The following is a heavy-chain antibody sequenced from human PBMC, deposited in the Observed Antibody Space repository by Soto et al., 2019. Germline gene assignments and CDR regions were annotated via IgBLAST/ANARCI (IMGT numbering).Heavy chain of an antibody. Sequence: PGGSLRLSCAASGFTFTTYGMHWVRQAPGKGLEWVALVLYDGSNKFYVDSVKGRFTISRDNSKNTLYLQMNSLRVEDTAVYYCAKGTAYCSGGTCPGFDYYGMDVWGQGTTVTVSS. CDR2: VLYDGSNK. D-gene: IGHD2-15*01. CDR1: GFTFTTYG. CDR3: AKGTAYCSGGTCPGFDYYGMDV. J-gene: IGHJ6*02. V-gene: IGHV3-30*18.